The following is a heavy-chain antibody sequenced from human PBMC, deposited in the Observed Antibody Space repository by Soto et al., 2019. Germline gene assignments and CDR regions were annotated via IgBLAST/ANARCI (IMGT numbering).Heavy chain of an antibody. CDR1: GFTFSSYA. Sequence: GGSLRPTCAASGFTFSSYAMSWVRQAPGKGLEWVSAISGSGGSTYYADSVKGRFTSSRDNSKNTLYLQMNSLRAEDTAVYYCVKGGAHFDYWGQGSLVTVSS. J-gene: IGHJ4*02. CDR3: VKGGAHFDY. CDR2: ISGSGGST. V-gene: IGHV3-23*01.